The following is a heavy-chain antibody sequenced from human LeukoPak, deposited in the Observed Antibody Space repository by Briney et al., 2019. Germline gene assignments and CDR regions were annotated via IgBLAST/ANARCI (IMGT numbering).Heavy chain of an antibody. CDR1: GGSFSGYY. CDR3: ARGYEHLERPTALDY. V-gene: IGHV4-34*01. J-gene: IGHJ4*02. D-gene: IGHD1-1*01. CDR2: INHSGST. Sequence: SETLSLTCAVYGGSFSGYYWSWIRQPPGKGLEWIGEINHSGSTNYNPSLKSRVTISVDTSKIQFSLKLSSVTAADTAVYYCARGYEHLERPTALDYWGQGILVTVSS.